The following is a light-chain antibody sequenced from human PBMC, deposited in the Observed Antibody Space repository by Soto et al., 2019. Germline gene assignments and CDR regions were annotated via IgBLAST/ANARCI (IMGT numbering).Light chain of an antibody. CDR2: QDN. CDR3: QAWDSSTVV. Sequence: SYELTQPPSVSVSPGQTASITCSGDKLGEKYACWYQQKPGQSPVLVIYQDNKRPSGIPERFSGSNSGNTATLTISGTHAMDEADYYCQAWDSSTVVFGGGTKLTVL. CDR1: KLGEKY. V-gene: IGLV3-1*01. J-gene: IGLJ2*01.